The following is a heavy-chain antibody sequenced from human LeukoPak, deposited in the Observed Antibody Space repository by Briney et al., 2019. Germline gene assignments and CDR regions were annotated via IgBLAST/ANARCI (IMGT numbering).Heavy chain of an antibody. V-gene: IGHV3-48*03. J-gene: IGHJ4*02. CDR2: ISTGGATT. CDR3: ARASPQKLGYFDY. D-gene: IGHD3-10*01. CDR1: GFTFSDCE. Sequence: GGSPRLSCAASGFTFSDCEMNWVRQAPGKGLEWVSYISTGGATTYYADAVKGRLTISRDNAKNSLYLQMNRLRAEDTAIYYCARASPQKLGYFDYWGQGTLVTVSS.